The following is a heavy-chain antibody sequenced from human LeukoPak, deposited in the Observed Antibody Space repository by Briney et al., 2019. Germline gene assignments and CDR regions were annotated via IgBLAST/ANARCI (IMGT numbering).Heavy chain of an antibody. CDR2: INSDGSIT. CDR1: GLTFSSHW. Sequence: GGSLRLSCAASGLTFSSHWMHWVRQAPGKGLVWVSHINSDGSITSYADSVKGRFTISRDNAKNTLYLQMNSLRAEDTAVYYCARDAVDTANAVWGQGTTVTVSS. CDR3: ARDAVDTANAV. V-gene: IGHV3-74*01. J-gene: IGHJ6*02. D-gene: IGHD5-18*01.